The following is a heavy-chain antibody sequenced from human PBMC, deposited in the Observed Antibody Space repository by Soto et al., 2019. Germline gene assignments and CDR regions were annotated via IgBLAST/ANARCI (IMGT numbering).Heavy chain of an antibody. Sequence: PVGSLRLSCAASGFTFSSYSMNWVRQAPGKGLEWVAKINEDGTKRDYMESVEGRFTISRDNAKNSLSLQMNSLRADDTAVYYCTRWDGRCSGGSCFFDSWGQGTLVTVSS. V-gene: IGHV3-7*01. CDR2: INEDGTKR. CDR3: TRWDGRCSGGSCFFDS. D-gene: IGHD2-15*01. CDR1: GFTFSSYS. J-gene: IGHJ4*02.